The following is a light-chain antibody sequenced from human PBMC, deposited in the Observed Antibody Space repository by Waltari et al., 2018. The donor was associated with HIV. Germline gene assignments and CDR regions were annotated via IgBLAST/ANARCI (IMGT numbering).Light chain of an antibody. CDR2: DDS. J-gene: IGLJ2*01. V-gene: IGLV3-21*02. CDR1: NIGSAS. CDR3: QVWDSSSEHHVV. Sequence: SYVLTQSPSVSVAPGQTAQIPCAGNNIGSASVHWYQQKPGQAPVLVVYDDSDRPSGIPERFSGSNSGSTATLTIIRVEAGDEADYYCQVWDSSSEHHVVFGGGTKLTVL.